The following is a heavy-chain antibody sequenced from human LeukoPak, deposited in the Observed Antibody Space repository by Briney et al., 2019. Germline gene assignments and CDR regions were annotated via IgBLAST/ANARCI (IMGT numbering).Heavy chain of an antibody. CDR2: IYYSGST. Sequence: SETLSLTCTVSGGSITSSSYYWGWIRQPPGKGLEWIGSIYYSGSTYYNPSLESRVTISVDTSKNQFSLKLSSVTAADTAVYYCARHPSYGNYVGNWFDPWGQGTLVTASS. V-gene: IGHV4-39*01. CDR1: GGSITSSSYY. J-gene: IGHJ5*02. CDR3: ARHPSYGNYVGNWFDP. D-gene: IGHD4-11*01.